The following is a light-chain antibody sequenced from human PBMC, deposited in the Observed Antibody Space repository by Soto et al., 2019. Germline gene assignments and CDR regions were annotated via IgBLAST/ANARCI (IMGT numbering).Light chain of an antibody. V-gene: IGKV3-15*01. Sequence: EVVMTQSPATLSVSPGERATLSCRASQSVSSNFAWYQQKHGQAPRLLIYGASTRATGVPARFSGSRSGTDVTLTISSLQSEDFAVYYCQQYDNWPPITFGRGTLLVIK. J-gene: IGKJ5*01. CDR1: QSVSSN. CDR3: QQYDNWPPIT. CDR2: GAS.